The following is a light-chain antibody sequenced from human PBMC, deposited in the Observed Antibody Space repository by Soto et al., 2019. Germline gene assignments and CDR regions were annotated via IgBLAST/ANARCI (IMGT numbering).Light chain of an antibody. CDR1: QSVSSSY. Sequence: EIVLTQSPGTLSLSSGERATLSCRASQSVSSSYLAWYQQKPGQAPRLLIYGASSRATGIPDRFSGSGSGTDFTLTISRLEPEDFAVYYCQQYGSSPPTFGQGTRLEMK. V-gene: IGKV3-20*01. CDR3: QQYGSSPPT. J-gene: IGKJ5*01. CDR2: GAS.